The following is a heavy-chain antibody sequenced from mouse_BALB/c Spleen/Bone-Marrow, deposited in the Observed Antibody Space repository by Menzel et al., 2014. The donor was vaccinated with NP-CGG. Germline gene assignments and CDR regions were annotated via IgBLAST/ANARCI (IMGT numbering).Heavy chain of an antibody. V-gene: IGHV5-9-4*01. J-gene: IGHJ4*01. Sequence: EVQVVESGGGLVKPRGSLKLSCAASGFTFSSYAMSWVRQSPEKRLEWVAEISSGGSYTYYPDTVTGRFTISRDNAKNTLYLEMSSLRSEDTAMYYCARSPQRDYAMDYWGQGTSVTVSS. CDR2: ISSGGSYT. CDR3: ARSPQRDYAMDY. D-gene: IGHD3-2*02. CDR1: GFTFSSYA.